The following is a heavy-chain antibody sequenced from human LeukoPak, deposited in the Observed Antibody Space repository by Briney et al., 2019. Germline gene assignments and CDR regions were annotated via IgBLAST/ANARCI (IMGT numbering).Heavy chain of an antibody. CDR1: GGTFSSYA. J-gene: IGHJ4*02. D-gene: IGHD6-13*01. CDR3: AEGDSSSCYYFDY. CDR2: IIPILGIA. Sequence: SVKVSCKASGGTFSSYAISWVRQAPGQGLEWMGRIIPILGIANYAQKFQGRVTITADKSTSTAYMELTSLISEYTAVYYCAEGDSSSCYYFDYWGQGTLVLVSS. V-gene: IGHV1-69*04.